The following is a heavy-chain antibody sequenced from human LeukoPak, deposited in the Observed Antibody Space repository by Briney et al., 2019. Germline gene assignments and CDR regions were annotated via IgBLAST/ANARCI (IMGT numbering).Heavy chain of an antibody. CDR1: GGSISSYY. D-gene: IGHD6-13*01. J-gene: IGHJ4*02. CDR3: ARGRGSSWYYFDY. CDR2: IYASGNT. V-gene: IGHV4-4*07. Sequence: SETLSLTRTVSGGSISSYYWSWVRQPAGKGLEWIGRIYASGNTNYNPSLKGRVTMSLDTSKNQFSLNLSSVAAADTAVYYCARGRGSSWYYFDYWGRGTLVTVSS.